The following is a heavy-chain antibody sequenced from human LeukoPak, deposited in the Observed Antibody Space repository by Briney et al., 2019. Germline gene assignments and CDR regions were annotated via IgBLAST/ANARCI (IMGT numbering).Heavy chain of an antibody. D-gene: IGHD6-19*01. CDR1: GGSISSYY. Sequence: SETLSLTCTVSGGSISSYYWSWIRQPPGKGLEWIGYIYYSGSTNYNPSLKSRVTISVDTSKNQFSLKLSSVTAADTAVYYCARGATGTEISGWSRRYYYYYYMDVWGKGTTVTVSS. V-gene: IGHV4-59*08. J-gene: IGHJ6*03. CDR3: ARGATGTEISGWSRRYYYYYYMDV. CDR2: IYYSGST.